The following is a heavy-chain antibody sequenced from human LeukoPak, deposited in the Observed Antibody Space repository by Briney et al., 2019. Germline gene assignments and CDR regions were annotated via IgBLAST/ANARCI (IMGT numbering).Heavy chain of an antibody. J-gene: IGHJ4*02. CDR3: ARGSYYYDSSGFRPYYFDY. CDR2: INHSGST. V-gene: IGHV4-34*01. Sequence: SETLSLTCAVYGGSFSGYYWSWIRQPPGKGLEWIGEINHSGSTNYNPSLKSRVTISVDTSKNHFSLKLSSVTAADTALYYCARGSYYYDSSGFRPYYFDYWGQGTLVTVSS. D-gene: IGHD3-22*01. CDR1: GGSFSGYY.